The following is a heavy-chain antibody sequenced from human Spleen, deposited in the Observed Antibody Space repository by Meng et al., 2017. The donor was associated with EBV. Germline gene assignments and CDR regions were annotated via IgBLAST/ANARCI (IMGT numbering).Heavy chain of an antibody. V-gene: IGHV4-30-4*01. CDR2: IYYSGST. CDR3: ARDRKHYGERGWFDP. CDR1: GGSISSGDYY. Sequence: QVQLQESGPGLVQPSQPLSLTFTVPGGSISSGDYYWSWIRQPPGKGLEWVGYIYYSGSTYSNASLKSRVTISIDRSKNQFSLKLSSVTAADTAAYYCARDRKHYGERGWFDPWGQGTLVTVAS. J-gene: IGHJ5*02. D-gene: IGHD4-17*01.